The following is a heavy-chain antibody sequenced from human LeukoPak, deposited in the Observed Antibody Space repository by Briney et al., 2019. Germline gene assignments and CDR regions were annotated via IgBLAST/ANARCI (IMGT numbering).Heavy chain of an antibody. CDR1: GFTFGDNA. Sequence: PGGSLRLSCTASGFTFGDNAMSWFRQAPGKGLEWVGLIRSKAYGGTTEYAASVKGRFTISRDDSKSIAYLQMNSLKTEDTAVYYCTRIEFETIWVRSHLDYWGQGTLVTVSS. V-gene: IGHV3-49*03. J-gene: IGHJ4*02. CDR2: IRSKAYGGTT. D-gene: IGHD3-9*01. CDR3: TRIEFETIWVRSHLDY.